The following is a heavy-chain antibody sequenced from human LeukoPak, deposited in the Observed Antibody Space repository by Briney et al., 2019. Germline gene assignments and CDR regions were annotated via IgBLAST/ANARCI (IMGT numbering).Heavy chain of an antibody. J-gene: IGHJ4*02. CDR3: AKDLSGDYDFDC. CDR2: ITSSGST. D-gene: IGHD4-17*01. V-gene: IGHV3-23*01. CDR1: GFTFNNYA. Sequence: GASLRLSCAASGFTFNNYAMNWVRQAPGKGVEWVSVITSSGSTYYTDSVRGRVTISRDNSKNPLYLQMNSLRAEDTAIYYCAKDLSGDYDFDCWGRGTLVTVSS.